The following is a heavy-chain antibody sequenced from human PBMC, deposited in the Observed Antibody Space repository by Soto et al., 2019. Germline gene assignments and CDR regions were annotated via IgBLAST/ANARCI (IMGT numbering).Heavy chain of an antibody. CDR3: ARILLFWSGYYTPIRRYYFDY. V-gene: IGHV4-34*01. CDR2: INHSGSP. Sequence: PSETLSLTCAVSGGSFSGYYWSWIRQPPGKGLEWIGEINHSGSPNYNPSLKSRVTISVDTSKNQFSLKLSSVTAADTAVYYCARILLFWSGYYTPIRRYYFDYWGQGTLVTVSS. D-gene: IGHD3-3*01. J-gene: IGHJ4*02. CDR1: GGSFSGYY.